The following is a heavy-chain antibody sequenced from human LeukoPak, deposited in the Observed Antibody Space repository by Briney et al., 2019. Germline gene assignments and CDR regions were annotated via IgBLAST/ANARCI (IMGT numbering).Heavy chain of an antibody. J-gene: IGHJ4*02. D-gene: IGHD1-14*01. CDR3: ARHYRLTTGYFDY. Sequence: SETVSLTCTVSGGSISSSSYYWGWIRQPPGKGLEWIGTIYYSGSTYYNPSLKSRVTISVDTSKNLFSLNLSSVTAADTAVYYCARHYRLTTGYFDYGGLGALLTVSS. V-gene: IGHV4-39*01. CDR2: IYYSGST. CDR1: GGSISSSSYY.